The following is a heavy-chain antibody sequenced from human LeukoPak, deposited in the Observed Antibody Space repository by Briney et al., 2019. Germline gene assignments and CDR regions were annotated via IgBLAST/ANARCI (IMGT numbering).Heavy chain of an antibody. D-gene: IGHD3-9*01. CDR2: INYIGSS. Sequence: SETLSLTCSVFGDSVSSGNYFWGWIRQPPEKGLEWIGNINYIGSSAYNPSLKSRVTVSVDTSKNQFSLKMTSVTAADTALYYCARLTKGRYFDYFFGHWGQGTLITVSS. CDR3: ARLTKGRYFDYFFGH. J-gene: IGHJ4*02. V-gene: IGHV4-39*01. CDR1: GDSVSSGNYF.